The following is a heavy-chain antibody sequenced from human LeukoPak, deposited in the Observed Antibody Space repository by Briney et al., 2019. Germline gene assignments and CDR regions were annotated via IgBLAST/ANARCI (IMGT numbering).Heavy chain of an antibody. J-gene: IGHJ4*02. CDR2: INHSGST. D-gene: IGHD1-7*01. Sequence: SETLSLTCAVYGGSFSGYYWSWIRQPSGKGLEWIGEINHSGSTNYNPSLKSRVTISVDTSKNQFSLKLSSVTAADTAVYYCARVPYNWNYGAYFDYWGQGTLVTVSS. CDR3: ARVPYNWNYGAYFDY. CDR1: GGSFSGYY. V-gene: IGHV4-34*01.